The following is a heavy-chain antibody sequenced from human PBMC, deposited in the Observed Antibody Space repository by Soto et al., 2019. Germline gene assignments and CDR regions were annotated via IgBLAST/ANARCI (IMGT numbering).Heavy chain of an antibody. CDR3: AKFPIQLAGGYNWFDP. J-gene: IGHJ5*02. V-gene: IGHV1-2*02. Sequence: ASVKVSCKASGYTFIDKYMYIHWLRQAPGQGPEWMGWINPNNGATKFAPKFQGRVTMTRDTSISTAYMQLSSLTSDDTAVYYCAKFPIQLAGGYNWFDPWGQGTLVTVSS. D-gene: IGHD2-2*01. CDR1: GYTFIDKY. CDR2: INPNNGAT.